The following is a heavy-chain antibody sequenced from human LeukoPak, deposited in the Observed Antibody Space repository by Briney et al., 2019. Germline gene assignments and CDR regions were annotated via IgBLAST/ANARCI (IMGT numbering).Heavy chain of an antibody. CDR2: IYYSGST. D-gene: IGHD3-3*01. CDR3: ARRLTMENWFDP. J-gene: IGHJ5*02. Sequence: SETLSLTCTVSGVSISSSSYYWGWIRQPPGKGLEWIGSIYYSGSTYYNPSLKSRVTISVDTSKNQFSLKLSSVTAADTAVYYCARRLTMENWFDPWGQGTLVTVSS. CDR1: GVSISSSSYY. V-gene: IGHV4-39*01.